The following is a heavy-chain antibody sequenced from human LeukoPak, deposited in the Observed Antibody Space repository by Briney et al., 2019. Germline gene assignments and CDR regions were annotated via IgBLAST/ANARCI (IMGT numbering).Heavy chain of an antibody. CDR2: ISVNNGNT. D-gene: IGHD3-3*01. CDR1: GYAFDFYG. V-gene: IGHV1-18*04. CDR3: QRITIFGVVIDFDY. Sequence: ASVKVSCKTSGYAFDFYGLNWVRQAPGQGLEWMGFISVNNGNTHYAQKFQGSVTMATDTSTSTAYLEVKSLRSDDTAVYYCQRITIFGVVIDFDYWGQGTLVTVSS. J-gene: IGHJ4*02.